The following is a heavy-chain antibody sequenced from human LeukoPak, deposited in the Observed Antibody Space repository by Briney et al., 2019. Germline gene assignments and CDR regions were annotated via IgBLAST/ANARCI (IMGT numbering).Heavy chain of an antibody. Sequence: HPGGSLRLSCAASGFTFSSYEMNWVRRAPGKGLECISYISSSGSTIYYADSVKGRFTISRDNAKNSLYLQLNSLRAEDSALYYCARTDYWGQGTLVTVSS. CDR3: ARTDY. V-gene: IGHV3-48*03. J-gene: IGHJ4*02. CDR2: ISSSGSTI. CDR1: GFTFSSYE.